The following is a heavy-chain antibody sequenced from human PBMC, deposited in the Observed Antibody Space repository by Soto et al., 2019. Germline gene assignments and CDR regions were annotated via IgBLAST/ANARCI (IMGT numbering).Heavy chain of an antibody. V-gene: IGHV3-11*01. D-gene: IGHD4-17*01. J-gene: IGHJ6*02. CDR1: GFTVSDYY. CDR2: ISSSGSTI. Sequence: KPGGXXXXSXXXXGFTVSDYYRSWIRQAPGKGLEWVSYISSSGSTIYYADPVKGRFTISRDNAKNSLYLQMNSLRAEDTAVYYCATYGDYSFYYGMDVWGQGTTVTVSS. CDR3: ATYGDYSFYYGMDV.